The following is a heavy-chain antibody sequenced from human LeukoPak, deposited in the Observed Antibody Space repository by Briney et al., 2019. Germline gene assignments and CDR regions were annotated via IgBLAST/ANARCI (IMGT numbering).Heavy chain of an antibody. CDR1: GGSLSGYY. Sequence: NPSETLSLTCAVYGGSLSGYYWSWIRQPPGKGLEWIGEINHSGSTNYNPSLKSRVTISVDTSKNQFSLKLSSVTAADTAVYYCASISWYSSGWYRGYFDYWGQGTLVTVSS. CDR2: INHSGST. D-gene: IGHD6-19*01. CDR3: ASISWYSSGWYRGYFDY. J-gene: IGHJ4*02. V-gene: IGHV4-34*01.